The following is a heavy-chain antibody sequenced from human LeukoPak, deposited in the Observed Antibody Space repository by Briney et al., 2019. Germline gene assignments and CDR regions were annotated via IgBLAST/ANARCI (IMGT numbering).Heavy chain of an antibody. Sequence: PSETLSLTCTGSGGSISSYYWSWIRQPPGKGLEWIGYIYYSGNTNYNPSLKSRVTISVDTSKNQFSLRLSSVTAADTAVHYCARCSGGSCSWFDPWGQGTLVTVSS. CDR2: IYYSGNT. D-gene: IGHD2-15*01. CDR3: ARCSGGSCSWFDP. CDR1: GGSISSYY. V-gene: IGHV4-59*01. J-gene: IGHJ5*02.